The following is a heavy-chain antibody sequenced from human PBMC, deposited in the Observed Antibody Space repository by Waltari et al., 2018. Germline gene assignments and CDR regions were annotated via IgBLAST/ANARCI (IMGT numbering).Heavy chain of an antibody. V-gene: IGHV3-7*01. CDR2: IKQDGSEK. CDR1: GFTFSSYW. J-gene: IGHJ4*02. D-gene: IGHD4-17*01. Sequence: EVQLVESGGGLVQPGGSLRLSCAASGFTFSSYWMSWVRQAPGKGREWVANIKQDGSEKYYVDSVKGRLTISRDNAKNSLYLQMNSLRAEDTAVYYCAREDYGGNYALRYWGQGTLVTVSS. CDR3: AREDYGGNYALRY.